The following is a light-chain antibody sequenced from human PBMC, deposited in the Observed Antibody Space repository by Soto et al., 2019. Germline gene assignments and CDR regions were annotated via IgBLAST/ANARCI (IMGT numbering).Light chain of an antibody. J-gene: IGKJ2*01. CDR2: AAS. V-gene: IGKV1-39*01. Sequence: DIQMTQSPSSLSASVGDRVTITCRASQSTRNNLNWYQQKPGKAPNLLIYAASSLPSGVPSRFSGSGSGTDFTLTISSLQPEDFATYYCKQCDSAPFTFGQGTKLEIK. CDR1: QSTRNN. CDR3: KQCDSAPFT.